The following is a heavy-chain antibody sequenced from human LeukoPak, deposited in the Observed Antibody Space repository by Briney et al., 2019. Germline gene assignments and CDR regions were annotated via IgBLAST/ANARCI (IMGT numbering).Heavy chain of an antibody. J-gene: IGHJ4*02. CDR3: AKGAINHYYDSSGSTGDY. V-gene: IGHV3-30*02. D-gene: IGHD3-22*01. CDR2: IRYDGSNK. CDR1: GFTFSSYG. Sequence: GSLRLSCAASGFTFSSYGMHWVRQAPGKGLEWVAFIRYDGSNKYYADSVKGRFTISRDNSKNTLYLQMNSLRAEDTAVYYCAKGAINHYYDSSGSTGDYWGQGTLVTVSS.